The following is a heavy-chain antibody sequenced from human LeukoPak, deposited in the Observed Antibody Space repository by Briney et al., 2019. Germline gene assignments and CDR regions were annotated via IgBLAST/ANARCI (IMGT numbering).Heavy chain of an antibody. Sequence: GGSLRLSCAASGFTFSSYSMNWVRQAPGKGLEWVSSISSSSSYIYYADSVKGRFTIYRDNAHNSLYLQMNSLRAEDTAVYYCARVLYCSGGSCYYYYVMDVWGQGTTVTVSS. V-gene: IGHV3-21*01. D-gene: IGHD2-15*01. CDR3: ARVLYCSGGSCYYYYVMDV. CDR1: GFTFSSYS. J-gene: IGHJ6*02. CDR2: ISSSSSYI.